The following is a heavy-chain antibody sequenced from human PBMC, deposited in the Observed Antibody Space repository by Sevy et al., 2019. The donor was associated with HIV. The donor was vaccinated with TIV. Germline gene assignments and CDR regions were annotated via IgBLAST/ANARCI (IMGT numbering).Heavy chain of an antibody. CDR3: ARDMAAGLCYYYYYMDV. J-gene: IGHJ6*03. D-gene: IGHD6-13*01. Sequence: GGSLRLSCAASGFTFSSYSMNWVRQAPGKGLEWVSSISSSSSYIYYADSVKGRFTISRGNAKNSLYLQMNSLRAEDTAVYYCARDMAAGLCYYYYYMDVWGKGTTVTVSS. V-gene: IGHV3-21*01. CDR2: ISSSSSYI. CDR1: GFTFSSYS.